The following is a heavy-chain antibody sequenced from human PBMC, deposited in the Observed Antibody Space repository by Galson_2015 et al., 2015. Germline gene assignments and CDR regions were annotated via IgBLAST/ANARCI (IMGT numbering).Heavy chain of an antibody. V-gene: IGHV1-69*13. CDR2: IIPIFGTA. J-gene: IGHJ6*02. CDR3: ARDAQSMVRGEARGGYYGMDV. D-gene: IGHD3-10*01. Sequence: SVKVSCKASGGTFSSYAISWVRQAPGQGLEWMGGIIPIFGTANYAQKFQGRVTITADESTSTAYMELSSLRSEDTAVYYCARDAQSMVRGEARGGYYGMDVWGQGTTVTVSS. CDR1: GGTFSSYA.